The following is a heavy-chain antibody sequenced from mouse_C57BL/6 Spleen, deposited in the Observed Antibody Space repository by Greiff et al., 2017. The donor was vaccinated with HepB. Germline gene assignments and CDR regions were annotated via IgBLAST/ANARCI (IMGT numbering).Heavy chain of an antibody. Sequence: EVKLVESGGGLVKPGGSLKLSCAASGFTFSSYAMSWVRQTPEKRLEWVATISDGGSYTYYPDNVKGRFTISRDNAKNNLYLQMSHLKSEDTAMYYCARGPYYYGSSYEDYYAMDYWGQGTSVTVSS. V-gene: IGHV5-4*03. CDR1: GFTFSSYA. CDR3: ARGPYYYGSSYEDYYAMDY. D-gene: IGHD1-1*01. J-gene: IGHJ4*01. CDR2: ISDGGSYT.